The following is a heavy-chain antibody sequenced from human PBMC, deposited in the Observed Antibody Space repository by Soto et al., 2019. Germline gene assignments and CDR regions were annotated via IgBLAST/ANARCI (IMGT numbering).Heavy chain of an antibody. V-gene: IGHV3-15*01. Sequence: EVQLVESGGGLVKPGGSLRLSCAASGFTFSNAWMSWVRQAPGKGLEWVGRIKSKTDGGTTHYAAPVKGRFTISRDDSKDTLYLKINSLKTEDTAVYYCTTTHRLVVLTNLGDAFDIWGQGTMVTVSS. D-gene: IGHD3-16*01. CDR3: TTTHRLVVLTNLGDAFDI. J-gene: IGHJ3*02. CDR1: GFTFSNAW. CDR2: IKSKTDGGTT.